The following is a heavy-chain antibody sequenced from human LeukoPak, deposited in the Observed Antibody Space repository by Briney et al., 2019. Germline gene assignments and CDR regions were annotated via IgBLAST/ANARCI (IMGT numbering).Heavy chain of an antibody. D-gene: IGHD4-17*01. Sequence: SVKVSCKASGGTFSSYAISWVRQAPGQGLEWMGGIIPIFGTANYAQKFQGRVTITADESTSTAYMELSSLRSEDTAVYYCARAEILDYGDYYYFDYWGQGTLVTVSS. CDR3: ARAEILDYGDYYYFDY. CDR2: IIPIFGTA. V-gene: IGHV1-69*13. CDR1: GGTFSSYA. J-gene: IGHJ4*02.